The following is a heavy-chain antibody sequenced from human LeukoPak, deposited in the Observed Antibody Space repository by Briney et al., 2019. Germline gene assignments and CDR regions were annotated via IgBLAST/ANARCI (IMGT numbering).Heavy chain of an antibody. J-gene: IGHJ6*02. D-gene: IGHD3-10*01. V-gene: IGHV3-33*01. CDR1: GFTFSSYG. CDR3: ARGLYGSGSYRPV. CDR2: IWYDGSNK. Sequence: GGFLRLSCAASGFTFSSYGMHWVRQAPGKGLEWVAVIWYDGSNKYYADSVKGRFTISRDNSKNTLYLQMNSLRAEDTAVYYCARGLYGSGSYRPVWGQGTTVTVSS.